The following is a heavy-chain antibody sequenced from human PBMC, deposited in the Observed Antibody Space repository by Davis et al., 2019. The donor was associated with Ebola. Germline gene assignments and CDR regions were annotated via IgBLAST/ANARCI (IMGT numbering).Heavy chain of an antibody. J-gene: IGHJ6*02. D-gene: IGHD2-15*01. CDR1: GFTFSSYA. V-gene: IGHV3-21*05. CDR3: AGIVVVAATGSYYGMDV. Sequence: GESLKISCAASGFTFSSYAMHWIRQAPGKGLEWVSYISSSSSYTNYADSVKGRFTISRDNAKNSLYLQMNSLRAEDTAVYYCAGIVVVAATGSYYGMDVWGQGTTVTVSS. CDR2: ISSSSSYT.